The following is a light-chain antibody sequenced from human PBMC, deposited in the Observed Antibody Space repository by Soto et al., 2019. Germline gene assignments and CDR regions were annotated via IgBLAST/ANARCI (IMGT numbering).Light chain of an antibody. Sequence: EIVLTQSPVTLSLSPGERATLSCRASQSVSSSNLAWYQQKTGQAPRLLIYGTSSRATGIPDRFSGSGSGTDFTLTISRLEPEDFAVYYCQQYGTSPPYTFGQWTKLEIK. CDR2: GTS. J-gene: IGKJ2*01. CDR3: QQYGTSPPYT. V-gene: IGKV3-20*01. CDR1: QSVSSSN.